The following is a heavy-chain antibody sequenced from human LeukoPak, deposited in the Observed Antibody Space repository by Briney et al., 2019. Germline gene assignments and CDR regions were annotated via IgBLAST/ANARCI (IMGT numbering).Heavy chain of an antibody. CDR2: IDNSGST. CDR1: GGSISSSY. V-gene: IGHV4-59*01. D-gene: IGHD6-19*01. Sequence: KTSQTLSLTCTVSGGSISSSYWSWVRQPPGKGLEWIGYIDNSGSTNYNPSLKSRVTISLDTPKGQFSLKLSSVTAADTAVYYCARAPLYSGGSGWSIYYFYAMDVWGQGTTVTVSS. J-gene: IGHJ6*02. CDR3: ARAPLYSGGSGWSIYYFYAMDV.